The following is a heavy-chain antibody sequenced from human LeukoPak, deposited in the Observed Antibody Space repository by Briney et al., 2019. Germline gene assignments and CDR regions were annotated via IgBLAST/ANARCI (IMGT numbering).Heavy chain of an antibody. J-gene: IGHJ3*02. Sequence: SETLSLTCTVSGGSISSYYWSWIRQPAGKGLEWIGRIYTSGSTNYNPSLKSRVTMSVDTSKNQFSLKLSSVTAADTAVYYCARKVAARRRDDAFDIWGQGTMVTVSS. CDR2: IYTSGST. CDR1: GGSISSYY. V-gene: IGHV4-4*07. CDR3: ARKVAARRRDDAFDI. D-gene: IGHD6-6*01.